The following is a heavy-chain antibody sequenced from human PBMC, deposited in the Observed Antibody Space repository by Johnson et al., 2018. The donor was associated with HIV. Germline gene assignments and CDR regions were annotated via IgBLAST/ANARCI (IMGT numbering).Heavy chain of an antibody. J-gene: IGHJ3*02. V-gene: IGHV3-66*02. CDR2: IYSGGST. CDR1: GFTVSSNY. Sequence: VQLVESGGGLVQPGGSLRLSCAASGFTVSSNYMSWVRQAPGKGLEWVSVIYSGGSTYYADSVKGRFTISRDTSKHTLYLQMNSLRAEDTAVYYCARDPAIRWSEWDSSGYYSPDAFDIWGQGTMVTVSS. D-gene: IGHD3-22*01. CDR3: ARDPAIRWSEWDSSGYYSPDAFDI.